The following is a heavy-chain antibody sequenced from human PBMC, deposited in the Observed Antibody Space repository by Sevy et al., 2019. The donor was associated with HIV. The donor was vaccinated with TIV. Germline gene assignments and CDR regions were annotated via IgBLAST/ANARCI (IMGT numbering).Heavy chain of an antibody. Sequence: KQSQTLSLTCTVSGGSISGYYWSWIRQPPGKGLEWIGYIFYSRSTNYNPSLKTRATISVDTSKNQFSLKLTSVTAADTAVYYCARAAPSYYYGVDVWGQGTTVTVSS. J-gene: IGHJ6*02. CDR2: IFYSRST. CDR1: GGSISGYY. CDR3: ARAAPSYYYGVDV. V-gene: IGHV4-59*01.